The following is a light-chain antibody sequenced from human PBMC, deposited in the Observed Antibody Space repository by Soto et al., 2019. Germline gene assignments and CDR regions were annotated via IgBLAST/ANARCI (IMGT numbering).Light chain of an antibody. CDR1: SSDVGSYNL. J-gene: IGLJ2*01. CDR3: CSYAGSSTVV. CDR2: EGS. V-gene: IGLV2-23*01. Sequence: QSVLTQPASVSGSPGQSITISCTGTSSDVGSYNLVSWYQQHPGKAPKLMIYEGSKRPSGVSNRFSGSKSGNTASLTISGLPAEDEAGYYCCSYAGSSTVVFGGGTKLTVL.